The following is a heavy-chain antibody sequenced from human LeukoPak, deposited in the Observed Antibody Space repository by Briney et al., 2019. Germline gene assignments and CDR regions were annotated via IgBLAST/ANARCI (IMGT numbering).Heavy chain of an antibody. Sequence: SETLSVTCTVSGGSISSYYWSWIRQPAGKGLEWIGRIYTTGSTNYDPSLESRVTISVDKSKNQFSLKLTSVTAADTAVYYCARDAGTGTTGNYYYYMDVWGKGTTVTVSS. CDR2: IYTTGST. CDR1: GGSISSYY. J-gene: IGHJ6*03. CDR3: ARDAGTGTTGNYYYYMDV. D-gene: IGHD1-7*01. V-gene: IGHV4-4*07.